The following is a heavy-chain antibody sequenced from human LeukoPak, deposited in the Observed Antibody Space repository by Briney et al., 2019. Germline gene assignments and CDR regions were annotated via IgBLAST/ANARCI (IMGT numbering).Heavy chain of an antibody. CDR3: ARLLYGSGSYYDY. J-gene: IGHJ4*02. D-gene: IGHD3-10*01. CDR2: IYHSGST. V-gene: IGHV4-4*02. CDR1: GGSISSSNW. Sequence: SETLSLTCAVSGGSISSSNWWSWVRQPPGKGLEWVGEIYHSGSTNYNPSLKSRVTISVDTSKNQFSLKLSSVTAADTAVYYCARLLYGSGSYYDYWGQGTLVTVSS.